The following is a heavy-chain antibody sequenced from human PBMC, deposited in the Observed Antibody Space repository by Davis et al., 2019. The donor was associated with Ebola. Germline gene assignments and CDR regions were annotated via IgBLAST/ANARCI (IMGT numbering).Heavy chain of an antibody. CDR2: ISATGVDK. CDR1: GFTFSTYA. D-gene: IGHD1/OR15-1a*01. V-gene: IGHV3-23*01. J-gene: IGHJ4*02. CDR3: AEGGTNNFLGAN. Sequence: PGGSLRLSCAASGFTFSTYAMNWVRQGPGKGLEWVAGISATGVDKKYADSVRGRFSISRDDSKNTMYLQMDSLRAEDTAVFYCAEGGTNNFLGANWGQGTLVTVSS.